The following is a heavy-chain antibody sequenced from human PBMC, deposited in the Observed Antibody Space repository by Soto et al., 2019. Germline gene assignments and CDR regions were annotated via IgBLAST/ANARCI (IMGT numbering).Heavy chain of an antibody. V-gene: IGHV3-23*01. CDR3: AKLMTGSLESVQH. D-gene: IGHD3-9*01. CDR1: GFTFSSYA. Sequence: WGSLRLSCAASGFTFSSYAMSWVRQAPGKGLEWVSAVSGSGGSTYYADSVKGRFTISRDNSKNTLYLQMNSLRAEDTAVYYCAKLMTGSLESVQHWGQGTLVTVSS. CDR2: VSGSGGST. J-gene: IGHJ1*01.